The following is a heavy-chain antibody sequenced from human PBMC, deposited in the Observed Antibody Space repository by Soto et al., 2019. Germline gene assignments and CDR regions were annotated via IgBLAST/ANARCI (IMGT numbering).Heavy chain of an antibody. V-gene: IGHV3-23*01. CDR2: ISGSGGST. Sequence: EVQLLESGGGLVQPGGSLRLSCAASGFPFSRCAMNWVRQAPGKGLEWVSTISGSGGSTYYADSVKGRFTISRDNSKNMLYLQMNSLIADDTAVYYCAKGQGENYDFWSGYYIAYYYGMDVWGQGTTVTVSS. J-gene: IGHJ6*02. CDR1: GFPFSRCA. CDR3: AKGQGENYDFWSGYYIAYYYGMDV. D-gene: IGHD3-3*01.